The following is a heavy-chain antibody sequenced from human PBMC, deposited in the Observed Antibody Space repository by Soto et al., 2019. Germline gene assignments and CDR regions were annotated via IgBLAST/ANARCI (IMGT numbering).Heavy chain of an antibody. D-gene: IGHD6-6*01. Sequence: EVQLLESGGGLVQPGGSLRLSCAASGFTFSMSAMTWVRQAPGKGLEWVSTTGLNGRTTYYADSVKGRFTVSRDKSKNTLDLHMSSLRAEDTAGYYCATVHSTSRSFDYWGQGTLVTVSS. J-gene: IGHJ4*02. CDR2: TGLNGRTT. V-gene: IGHV3-23*01. CDR3: ATVHSTSRSFDY. CDR1: GFTFSMSA.